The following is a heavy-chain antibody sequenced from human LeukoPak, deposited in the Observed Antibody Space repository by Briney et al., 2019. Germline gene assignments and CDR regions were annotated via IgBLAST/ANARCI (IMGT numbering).Heavy chain of an antibody. D-gene: IGHD3-9*01. CDR1: GFTSDDHA. CDR3: ARENYDILTLDY. Sequence: GGSLRLSCAVSGFTSDDHAMHWVRQAPGKGLEWVAVISYDGSNKYYADSVKGRFTISRDNSKNTLYLQMNSLRAEDTAVYYCARENYDILTLDYWGQGTLVTVSS. V-gene: IGHV3-30*04. CDR2: ISYDGSNK. J-gene: IGHJ4*02.